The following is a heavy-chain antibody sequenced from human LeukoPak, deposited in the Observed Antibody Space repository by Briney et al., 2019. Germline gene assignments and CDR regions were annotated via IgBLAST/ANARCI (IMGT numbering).Heavy chain of an antibody. Sequence: GGSLRLSCAASGFTFNSYAMSWVRQAPGKGLEWVSVISVSGGSTYYADSVKGRFAISRDNSKNTLYLQMNSLRAEDTAVYYCGGRVAVSGTRGDYWGQGTLVTVSS. CDR3: GGRVAVSGTRGDY. V-gene: IGHV3-23*01. J-gene: IGHJ4*02. D-gene: IGHD6-19*01. CDR1: GFTFNSYA. CDR2: ISVSGGST.